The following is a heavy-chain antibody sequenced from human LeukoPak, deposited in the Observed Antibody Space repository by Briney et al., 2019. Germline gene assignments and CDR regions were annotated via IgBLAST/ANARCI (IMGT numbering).Heavy chain of an antibody. J-gene: IGHJ4*02. CDR1: GGAFSSYA. CDR2: IIPIFGTA. Sequence: GASVKVSYKASGGAFSSYAISWVRQAPGQGLEWMGRIIPIFGTANYAQKFQGRVTITTDESTSTAYMELSSLRSEDTAVYYCARSPGIAAAELDWGQGTLVTVSS. D-gene: IGHD6-13*01. V-gene: IGHV1-69*05. CDR3: ARSPGIAAAELD.